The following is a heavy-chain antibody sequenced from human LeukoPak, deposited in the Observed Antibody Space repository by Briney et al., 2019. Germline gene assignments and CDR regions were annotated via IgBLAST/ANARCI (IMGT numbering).Heavy chain of an antibody. V-gene: IGHV3-11*01. CDR2: ISGSGPTI. Sequence: GGSLRLSCVASGFTFSDYYMTWIRQAPGKGLEWVSYISGSGPTIYYAGSVKGRFTISRDNAKNSLYLQMNSLRAEDTAFYYCARGGQWLGYNWFDTWGQGTLVTVSS. CDR1: GFTFSDYY. CDR3: ARGGQWLGYNWFDT. J-gene: IGHJ5*02. D-gene: IGHD5-24*01.